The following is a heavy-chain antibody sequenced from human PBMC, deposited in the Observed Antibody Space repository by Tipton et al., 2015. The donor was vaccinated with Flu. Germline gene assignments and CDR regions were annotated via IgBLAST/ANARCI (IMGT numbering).Heavy chain of an antibody. J-gene: IGHJ4*02. V-gene: IGHV4-34*01. Sequence: SRVTISVDTSKNQFSLKLSSVTAADTAVYYCAGASDGMSPFDYWGQGTLVTVSS. CDR3: AGASDGMSPFDY.